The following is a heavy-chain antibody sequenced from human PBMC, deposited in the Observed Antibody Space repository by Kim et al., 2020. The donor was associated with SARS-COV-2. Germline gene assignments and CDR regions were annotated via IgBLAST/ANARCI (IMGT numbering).Heavy chain of an antibody. D-gene: IGHD1-1*01. Sequence: GGSLRLSCAASGFSFSSYAMSWVRQAPGKGLEGVSLIYHDGSRTYYAASVKGRFTISRDNSKRTLYLQMNSLRAEDTAVYYCAKDNEGPDDAFDMWGQGTMVTVSS. V-gene: IGHV3-23*03. CDR2: IYHDGSRT. CDR1: GFSFSSYA. CDR3: AKDNEGPDDAFDM. J-gene: IGHJ3*02.